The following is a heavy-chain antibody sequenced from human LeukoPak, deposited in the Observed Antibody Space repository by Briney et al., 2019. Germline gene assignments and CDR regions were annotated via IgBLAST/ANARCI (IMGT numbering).Heavy chain of an antibody. Sequence: SQTLSLTCTVSGGSISSGSYYWSWIRQPAGKGLEWIGRIYTSGSTNYNPSLKSRVTISVDTSKNQFSLKLSSVTAADTAVYYCARRGYYFDYWGQGTLVTVSS. CDR1: GGSISSGSYY. CDR2: IYTSGST. V-gene: IGHV4-61*02. J-gene: IGHJ4*02. CDR3: ARRGYYFDY. D-gene: IGHD3-16*01.